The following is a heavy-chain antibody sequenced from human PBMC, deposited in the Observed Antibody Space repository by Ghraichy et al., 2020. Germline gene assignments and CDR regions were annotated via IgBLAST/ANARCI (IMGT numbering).Heavy chain of an antibody. V-gene: IGHV4-59*08. CDR1: GGSISSYY. CDR3: ARHERVTYYYGSGGMDV. CDR2: IYYSGST. D-gene: IGHD3-10*01. Sequence: SETLSLTCTVSGGSISSYYWSWIRQPPGKGLEWLGYIYYSGSTNYNPSLKSRVTISVDTSKNQFSLKLSSVTAADTAVYYCARHERVTYYYGSGGMDVWGQGTTVTVSS. J-gene: IGHJ6*02.